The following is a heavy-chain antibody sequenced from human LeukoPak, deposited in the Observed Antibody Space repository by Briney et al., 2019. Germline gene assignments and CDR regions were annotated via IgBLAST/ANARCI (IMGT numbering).Heavy chain of an antibody. J-gene: IGHJ4*02. CDR3: ATADWESFYFDS. V-gene: IGHV4-31*03. CDR1: GGSVSRGGYY. CDR2: SSYSEGT. Sequence: SETLSLTCTVSGGSVSRGGYYWNWIRQHPGKGLEWIGFSSYSEGTYYNPSLMSRITISVDISQNQFSLKMRDVTAADTAVYFCATADWESFYFDSWGQGALVCVSS. D-gene: IGHD1-26*01.